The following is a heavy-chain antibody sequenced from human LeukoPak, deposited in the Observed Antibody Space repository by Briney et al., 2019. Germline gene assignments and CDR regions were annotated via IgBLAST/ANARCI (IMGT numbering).Heavy chain of an antibody. CDR2: IYTSGST. CDR1: GGSISSGSYY. D-gene: IGHD2-8*01. V-gene: IGHV4-61*02. J-gene: IGHJ6*03. CDR3: ARGKYCTNGVCYGRSYYYMDV. Sequence: PSETLSLTCTVSGGSISSGSYYWSWIRQPAGKGLEWIGRIYTSGSTNYNPSLKSRVTISVDTSKNQFSLKLSSVTAADTAVYYCARGKYCTNGVCYGRSYYYMDVWGKGTTVTVSS.